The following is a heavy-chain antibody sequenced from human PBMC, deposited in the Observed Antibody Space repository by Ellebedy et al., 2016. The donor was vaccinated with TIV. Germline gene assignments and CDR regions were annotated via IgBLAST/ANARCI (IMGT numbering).Heavy chain of an antibody. CDR2: IYLSGRT. CDR3: ARDPISGGE. V-gene: IGHV4-4*07. CDR1: GATLNNNY. Sequence: MPSETLSLTCTVSGATLNNNYWRWIRQPAGQGLEWIGRIYLSGRTRTNASLRSRVTMSLDTSKNQFSLRLTSVTAADTAVNYCARDPISGGEWGQGTLVSVSS. J-gene: IGHJ4*02. D-gene: IGHD3-10*01.